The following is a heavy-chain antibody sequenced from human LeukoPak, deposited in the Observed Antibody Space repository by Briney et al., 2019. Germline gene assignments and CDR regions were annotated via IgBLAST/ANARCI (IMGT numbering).Heavy chain of an antibody. V-gene: IGHV4-34*01. D-gene: IGHD4-17*01. CDR1: GGSFSGYY. Sequence: SETLSLTCAVYGGSFSGYYWSWIRQPPGKGLEWIGEINHSGSTNYNPSLESRVTISVDTSKNQFSLKLSSVTAADTAVYYCARGMTTVTTHYYYYGMDVWGQGTTVTVSS. CDR3: ARGMTTVTTHYYYYGMDV. J-gene: IGHJ6*02. CDR2: INHSGST.